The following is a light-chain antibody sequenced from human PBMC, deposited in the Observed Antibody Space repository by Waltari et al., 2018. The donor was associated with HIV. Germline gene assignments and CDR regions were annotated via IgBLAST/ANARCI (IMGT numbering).Light chain of an antibody. V-gene: IGLV1-44*01. CDR3: AAWDDSLKGV. Sequence: QSVLTQPPSASGTTGQRVTISCSGSSSNIGSNTVNWYQQLPGTAPKLLIYSNNQWPSGVPDRFSGSKSGTSASLAISGLQSEDEADYYCAAWDDSLKGVFGGGTKLTVL. J-gene: IGLJ2*01. CDR2: SNN. CDR1: SSNIGSNT.